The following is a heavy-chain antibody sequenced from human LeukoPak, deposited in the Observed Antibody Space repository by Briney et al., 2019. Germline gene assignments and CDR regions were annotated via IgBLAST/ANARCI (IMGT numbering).Heavy chain of an antibody. V-gene: IGHV3-23*01. D-gene: IGHD5-24*01. CDR1: GFTFSSNV. J-gene: IGHJ3*02. CDR3: ARGMDGYGPDAFDI. Sequence: PGGSLRLSCVASGFTFSSNVLNWARQAPGKGLEWVSVSGTYGRTQYADSVKGRFTISRDSSKNTLYLQINSLRVEDTAVHYCARGMDGYGPDAFDIWGQGTMVTVSS. CDR2: SGTYGRT.